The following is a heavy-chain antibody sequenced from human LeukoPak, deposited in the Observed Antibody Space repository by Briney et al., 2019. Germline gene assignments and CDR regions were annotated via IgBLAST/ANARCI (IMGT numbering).Heavy chain of an antibody. J-gene: IGHJ6*02. V-gene: IGHV3-66*01. CDR2: IYTGGST. CDR3: ASDAMYYYGSGSVNGMDV. CDR1: GFTVSRNY. Sequence: GGSLRLPCAASGFTVSRNYMTWVRQAPGKGLEWVSIIYTGGSTHYADSVKGRFTISRDNSKNTMYLQMDSLTVEDTAVYYCASDAMYYYGSGSVNGMDVWGQGTRVTVSS. D-gene: IGHD3-10*01.